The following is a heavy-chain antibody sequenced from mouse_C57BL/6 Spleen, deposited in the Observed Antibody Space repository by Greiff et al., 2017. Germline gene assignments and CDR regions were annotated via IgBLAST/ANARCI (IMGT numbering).Heavy chain of an antibody. CDR3: ARKRITTVVATFYFDY. CDR1: GYTFTSYT. V-gene: IGHV1-4*01. D-gene: IGHD1-1*01. CDR2: INPSSGYT. Sequence: QVQLQQSGAELARPGASVMMSCKASGYTFTSYTMHWVKQRPGQGLEWIGYINPSSGYTKYNQKFKDKATLTAATSSSTAYMQLSSLTSEDSAVYYCARKRITTVVATFYFDYWGQGTTLTVSA. J-gene: IGHJ2*01.